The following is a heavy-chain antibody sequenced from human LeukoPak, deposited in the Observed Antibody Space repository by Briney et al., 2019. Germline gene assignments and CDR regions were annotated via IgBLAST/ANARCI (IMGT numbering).Heavy chain of an antibody. Sequence: PSQTLSLTCAVSGDSISRVGYSWSWIRQPPGRGLEWIGYIYNSESTCYNPSLKSRVTISVDRSKNQFSLKLSSVTAADTAVYYCARGDRYCSSTSCRPPGYAFDIWGQGTMVTVSS. J-gene: IGHJ3*02. CDR3: ARGDRYCSSTSCRPPGYAFDI. V-gene: IGHV4-30-2*01. D-gene: IGHD2-2*01. CDR2: IYNSEST. CDR1: GDSISRVGYS.